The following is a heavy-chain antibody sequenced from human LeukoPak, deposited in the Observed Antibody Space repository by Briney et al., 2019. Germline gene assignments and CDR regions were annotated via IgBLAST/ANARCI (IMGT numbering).Heavy chain of an antibody. CDR3: AKCGSGSNFDY. CDR1: GFTFSSYW. D-gene: IGHD3-10*01. Sequence: PGGSLRLSCVASGFTFSSYWMSWVRQTPGKGLEWVAHLNQDGSERYYVDSVKGRFTISRENAKNSLYLQTNSLRAEDTAVYYCAKCGSGSNFDYWGQGILVTVSS. J-gene: IGHJ4*02. CDR2: LNQDGSER. V-gene: IGHV3-7*02.